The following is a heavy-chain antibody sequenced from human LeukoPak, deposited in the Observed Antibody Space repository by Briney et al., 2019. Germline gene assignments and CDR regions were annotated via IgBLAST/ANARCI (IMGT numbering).Heavy chain of an antibody. CDR2: IYYSGST. CDR1: GGSISSYY. D-gene: IGHD4-17*01. V-gene: IGHV4-59*08. J-gene: IGHJ4*02. CDR3: ASLTTVTQGYFDS. Sequence: PSETLSLTCTVSGGSISSYYWSWIRQPPGKGLEWIGYIYYSGSTNYNPSLKSRLTISVDASKIQSSLKLSSVTATDTAVYYCASLTTVTQGYFDSWGQGTLVTVSS.